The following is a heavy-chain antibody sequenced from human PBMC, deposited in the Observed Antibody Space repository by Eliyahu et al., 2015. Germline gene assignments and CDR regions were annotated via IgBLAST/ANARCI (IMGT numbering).Heavy chain of an antibody. Sequence: QVQLQQWGAGLLKPSETLSLTCAVYGWSFSGYYWSWIRQPPGKGLEWIGEINHSGSTNYNPSLKSRVTISVDTSKNQFSLKLSSVTAADTAVYYCASTYCGGDCYSDFDYWGQGTLVTVSS. D-gene: IGHD2-21*01. CDR3: ASTYCGGDCYSDFDY. V-gene: IGHV4-34*01. CDR2: INHSGST. CDR1: GWSFSGYY. J-gene: IGHJ4*02.